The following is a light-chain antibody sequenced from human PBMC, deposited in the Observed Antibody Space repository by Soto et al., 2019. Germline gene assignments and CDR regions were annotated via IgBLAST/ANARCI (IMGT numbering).Light chain of an antibody. Sequence: EIVMTQSPATLSVSPGERATLSCRASQSVYSNLAWYQQTPGQAPRLLIYVASTRATGIPARFSGSGSGTEFTLTISSLQSEDFAVYYCQQYQSWPLTFGGGTKVEIK. CDR2: VAS. CDR3: QQYQSWPLT. J-gene: IGKJ4*01. V-gene: IGKV3-15*01. CDR1: QSVYSN.